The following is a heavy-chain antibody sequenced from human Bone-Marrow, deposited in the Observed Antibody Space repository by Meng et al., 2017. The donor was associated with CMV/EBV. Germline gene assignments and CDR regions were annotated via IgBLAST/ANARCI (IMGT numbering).Heavy chain of an antibody. CDR2: INPSGGST. D-gene: IGHD2-2*01. J-gene: IGHJ6*02. Sequence: ASVKVSCKASGYTFTSYYMHWVRQAPGQGLEWMGIINPSGGSTSYAQKFQGRVTMTRDTSTSTVYMELSRLRSEDTAVYYCARVYCSSTSCHRYYGMDVWGQGTKVTVSS. V-gene: IGHV1-46*01. CDR3: ARVYCSSTSCHRYYGMDV. CDR1: GYTFTSYY.